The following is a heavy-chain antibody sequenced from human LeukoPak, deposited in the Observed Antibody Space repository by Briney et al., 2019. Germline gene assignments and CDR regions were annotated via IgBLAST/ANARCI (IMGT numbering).Heavy chain of an antibody. Sequence: ASVKVSCKASGYTFTGYYMHWVRQAPGQGLEWMGIINPSGGSTSYAQKFQGRVTMTRDTSTSTVYMELSSLRSEDTAVYYCARDPVDDYYDSSGYYYSGAFDIWGQGTMVTVSS. CDR1: GYTFTGYY. J-gene: IGHJ3*02. CDR3: ARDPVDDYYDSSGYYYSGAFDI. CDR2: INPSGGST. V-gene: IGHV1-46*01. D-gene: IGHD3-22*01.